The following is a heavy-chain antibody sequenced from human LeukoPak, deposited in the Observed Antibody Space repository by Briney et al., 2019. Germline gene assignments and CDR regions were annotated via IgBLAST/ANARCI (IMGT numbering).Heavy chain of an antibody. V-gene: IGHV4-34*01. CDR3: ARDPGCSGGSCFPGSDV. CDR2: INHSGST. CDR1: GRSFSGYY. J-gene: IGHJ6*04. Sequence: PSETLSLTCAVYGRSFSGYYWSWIRQPPGKGLEWIGEINHSGSTNYNPSLKSRVTISVDTSKNQFSLKLSSVTAADTAVYYCARDPGCSGGSCFPGSDVWGKGTTVTVSS. D-gene: IGHD2-15*01.